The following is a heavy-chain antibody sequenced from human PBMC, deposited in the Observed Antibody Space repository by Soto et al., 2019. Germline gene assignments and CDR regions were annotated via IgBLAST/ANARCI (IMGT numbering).Heavy chain of an antibody. J-gene: IGHJ4*02. D-gene: IGHD6-13*01. CDR2: ISHTGTT. CDR1: GDSFTIDSYY. Sequence: QLQLQESGPGLVKPSESLSLTCTVSGDSFTIDSYYWAWIRQPPGKGLEWLGTISHTGTTFHNPSLNSRLTMSVDTSKNPFSLNLSSVTAADTALYFCARHSDKYVSSWYGLGSWGQGTLVTVSS. CDR3: ARHSDKYVSSWYGLGS. V-gene: IGHV4-39*01.